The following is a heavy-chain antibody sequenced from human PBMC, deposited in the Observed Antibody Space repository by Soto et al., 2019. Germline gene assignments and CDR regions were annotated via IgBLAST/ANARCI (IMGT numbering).Heavy chain of an antibody. CDR2: ISTTSSSI. CDR1: GFTFSSYS. J-gene: IGHJ4*02. D-gene: IGHD3-3*01. CDR3: ARKGVAFDY. Sequence: GGSLRLSCAASGFTFSSYSMNWVRQAPGKWLEWISYISTTSSSIYYADSVKGRFTISRDNAKNSLFLQMNSLRDEDTAVYYCARKGVAFDYWGQGXLVTVYS. V-gene: IGHV3-48*02.